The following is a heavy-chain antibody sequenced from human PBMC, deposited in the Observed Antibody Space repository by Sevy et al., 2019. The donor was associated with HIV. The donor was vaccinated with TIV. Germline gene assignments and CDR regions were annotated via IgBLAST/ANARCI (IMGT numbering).Heavy chain of an antibody. CDR3: ATGVGATTLFDI. J-gene: IGHJ3*02. CDR1: GYTLTELS. CDR2: FDPEDGET. V-gene: IGHV1-24*01. Sequence: ASVKVSCNVSGYTLTELSMHWVRQAPGKGLEWMGGFDPEDGETIYAQKFQGRVTMTEDTSTDTAYMELSSLRSEDTAVYYCATGVGATTLFDIWGQGTMVTVSS. D-gene: IGHD1-26*01.